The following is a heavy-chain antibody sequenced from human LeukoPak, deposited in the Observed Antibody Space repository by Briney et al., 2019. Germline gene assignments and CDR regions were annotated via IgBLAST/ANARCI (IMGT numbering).Heavy chain of an antibody. V-gene: IGHV3-9*01. J-gene: IGHJ4*02. Sequence: PGGSLRLSCAASGFTFDDYAMHWVRQAPGKGLEWVSGISWNSGSIGYADSVKGRFTISRENAKNSLYLQMNSLRAEDTALYYCAKGAMGGITMIQYVDYWGQGTLVTVSS. CDR3: AKGAMGGITMIQYVDY. CDR1: GFTFDDYA. CDR2: ISWNSGSI. D-gene: IGHD3-22*01.